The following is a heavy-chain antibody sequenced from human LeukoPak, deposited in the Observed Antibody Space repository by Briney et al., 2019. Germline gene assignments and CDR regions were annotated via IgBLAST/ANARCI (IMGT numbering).Heavy chain of an antibody. CDR1: GFTFSSYS. V-gene: IGHV3-21*01. J-gene: IGHJ4*02. CDR3: ARDATRGGDFDY. Sequence: GGSLRLSCAASGFTFSSYSMNWVRQAPGKGLEWVSSISSSSSYIYYADSVKGRFTISRDNAKNSLYLQMNSLRAEDTAVYYCARDATRGGDFDYWGQGILVTVSS. D-gene: IGHD3-16*01. CDR2: ISSSSSYI.